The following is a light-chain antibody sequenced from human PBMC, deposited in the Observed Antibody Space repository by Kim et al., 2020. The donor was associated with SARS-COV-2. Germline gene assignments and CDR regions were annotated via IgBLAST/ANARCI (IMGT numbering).Light chain of an antibody. V-gene: IGKV6-21*02. CDR2: YAS. CDR1: QSIGSG. CDR3: HQSSSLPIT. Sequence: VTPKEKVTITCRASQSIGSGLHWYQQKPAQSPKLLIKYASQSISGVPSRFSGSGSGTDLTLTINSLEAGDAATYYCHQSSSLPITFGQGTRLEIK. J-gene: IGKJ5*01.